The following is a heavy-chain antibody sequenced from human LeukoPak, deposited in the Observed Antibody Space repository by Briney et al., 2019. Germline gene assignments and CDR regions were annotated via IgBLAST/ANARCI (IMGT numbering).Heavy chain of an antibody. CDR2: INHSGST. J-gene: IGHJ4*02. CDR1: GGSFSGYY. CDR3: ARGRQKSSQPRPNDY. Sequence: PSETLSLTCAVYGGSFSGYYWSWIRQPPGKGLEWIGEINHSGSTNYNPSLKSRVTISVDTSKNQFSLKLSSVTAADTAVYYCARGRQKSSQPRPNDYWGQGTLVTVSS. V-gene: IGHV4-34*01.